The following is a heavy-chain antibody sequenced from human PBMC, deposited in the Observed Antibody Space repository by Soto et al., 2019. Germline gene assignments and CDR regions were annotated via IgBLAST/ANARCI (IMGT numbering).Heavy chain of an antibody. Sequence: GASVKVSCKASGGTFSSYAISWVRQAPGQGLEWMGGIIPIFGTANYAQKFQGRVTITADESTSTAYMELSSLRPEDTAVYYCARGSDYYGSGIPMGLVYYGMDVWGQGTTVTVSS. J-gene: IGHJ6*02. V-gene: IGHV1-69*13. CDR3: ARGSDYYGSGIPMGLVYYGMDV. CDR2: IIPIFGTA. CDR1: GGTFSSYA. D-gene: IGHD3-10*01.